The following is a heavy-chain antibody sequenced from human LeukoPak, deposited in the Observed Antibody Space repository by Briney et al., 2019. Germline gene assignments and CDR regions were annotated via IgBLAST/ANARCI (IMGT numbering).Heavy chain of an antibody. CDR2: VNPSGGST. D-gene: IGHD4-17*01. J-gene: IGHJ4*02. Sequence: ASVKVSCKAPGYTFTSYYMHWVRQAPGQGLEWMAIVNPSGGSTSYAQKFQGRVTMTRDTSTSTVYMALSSLRSEDTAVYYCARDPTYGDYGGFFDYWGQGTLVTVSS. CDR3: ARDPTYGDYGGFFDY. CDR1: GYTFTSYY. V-gene: IGHV1-46*01.